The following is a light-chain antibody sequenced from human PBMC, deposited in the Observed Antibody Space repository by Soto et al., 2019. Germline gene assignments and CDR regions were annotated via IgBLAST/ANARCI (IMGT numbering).Light chain of an antibody. CDR1: QSINKY. J-gene: IGKJ3*01. Sequence: DIPMTQSPSSLSASAGDRVTITCRASQSINKYLNWYQQKPGKAPKLLIYVASTLESGVPSRFSGSGSGTNFTLTISSLQPEDFETYFCQQGFSIPFTFGPGTKVDIK. CDR3: QQGFSIPFT. CDR2: VAS. V-gene: IGKV1-39*01.